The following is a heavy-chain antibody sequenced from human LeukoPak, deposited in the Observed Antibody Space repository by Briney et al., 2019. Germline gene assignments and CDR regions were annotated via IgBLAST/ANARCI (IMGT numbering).Heavy chain of an antibody. J-gene: IGHJ4*02. Sequence: GGSLRLSCAASGFTVSSNYMSWVRQAPGKGLEWVANIKEDGSEDYYADSVKGRLAISKDNAKNSLYLQMNNLRAEDTAMYYCARDADGYEDWGQGTLVIVSS. CDR3: ARDADGYED. CDR1: GFTVSSNY. D-gene: IGHD5-24*01. V-gene: IGHV3-7*01. CDR2: IKEDGSED.